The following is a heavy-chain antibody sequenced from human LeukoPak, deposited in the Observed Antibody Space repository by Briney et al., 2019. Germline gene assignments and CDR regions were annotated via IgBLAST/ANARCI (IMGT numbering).Heavy chain of an antibody. D-gene: IGHD5-12*01. Sequence: ASVKVSCKASGYTFTSYGISWVRQAPGQGLEWMGWISAYNGNTNYAQKLQGRVTMTTDTSTSTAYMELRSLRSDDTAVYYCARNRRSGYDYYYYYYMDVWGKGTTVTISS. J-gene: IGHJ6*03. CDR2: ISAYNGNT. V-gene: IGHV1-18*01. CDR3: ARNRRSGYDYYYYYYMDV. CDR1: GYTFTSYG.